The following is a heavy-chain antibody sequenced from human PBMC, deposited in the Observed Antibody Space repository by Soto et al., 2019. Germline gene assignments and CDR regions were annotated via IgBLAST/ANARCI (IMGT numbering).Heavy chain of an antibody. CDR3: ARGLHGYDSNY. CDR1: GYTFTSYA. Sequence: QVQLVQSGAEVKKPGASVKVSCKSSGYTFTSYAMHWVRQGPGQRLEWMGWINAGNGNTKYSQKFQGRVTITRDTSASSAYMELSSLRSEDTAVYYCARGLHGYDSNYWGQGTLVTVSS. V-gene: IGHV1-3*01. J-gene: IGHJ4*02. D-gene: IGHD5-12*01. CDR2: INAGNGNT.